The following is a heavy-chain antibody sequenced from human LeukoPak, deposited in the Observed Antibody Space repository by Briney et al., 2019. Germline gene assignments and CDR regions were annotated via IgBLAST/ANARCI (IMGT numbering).Heavy chain of an antibody. V-gene: IGHV2-5*01. CDR3: AHRRVYYGSGPLDD. CDR2: IYWNDDK. J-gene: IGHJ4*02. Sequence: SGPTLVKPTQTLTLTCNFSGFSLSTSGVGVGWIRQLPGKALEWLALIYWNDDKRYSPSLKSRLAITKDTSKNQVVLTMTNMDPVDTATYYCAHRRVYYGSGPLDDWGQGTLVTVSS. D-gene: IGHD3-10*01. CDR1: GFSLSTSGVG.